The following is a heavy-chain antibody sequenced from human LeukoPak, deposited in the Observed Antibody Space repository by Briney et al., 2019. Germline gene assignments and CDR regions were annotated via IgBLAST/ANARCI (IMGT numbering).Heavy chain of an antibody. V-gene: IGHV4-59*01. D-gene: IGHD2-2*01. CDR2: IYYSGST. CDR1: GGSISSYY. CDR3: ARETPFQGVVPAALDP. J-gene: IGHJ5*02. Sequence: PSETLSLTCTVSGGSISSYYWSWIRKPPGKGLEWIGYIYYSGSTNYNPSLKSRVTISVDTSKNQFSLKLSSVTAADTAVYYCARETPFQGVVPAALDPWGQGTLVTVSS.